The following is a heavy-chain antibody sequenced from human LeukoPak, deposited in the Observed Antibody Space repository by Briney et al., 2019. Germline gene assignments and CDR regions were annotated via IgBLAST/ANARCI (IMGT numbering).Heavy chain of an antibody. CDR3: ARGPTVALDY. D-gene: IGHD6-19*01. J-gene: IGHJ4*02. V-gene: IGHV1-69*05. Sequence: ASVKVSCKASGYTFTSYGISWVRQAPGQGLEWMGGIIPIFGAANYAQKFQGRVTITTDESTSTAYMELSSLRSEDTAVYYCARGPTVALDYWGQGTLVTVSS. CDR1: GYTFTSYG. CDR2: IIPIFGAA.